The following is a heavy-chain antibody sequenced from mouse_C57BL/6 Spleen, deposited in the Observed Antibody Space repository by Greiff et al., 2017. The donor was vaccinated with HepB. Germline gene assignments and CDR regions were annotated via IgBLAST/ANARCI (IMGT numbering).Heavy chain of an antibody. J-gene: IGHJ2*01. CDR2: INPNNGGT. D-gene: IGHD1-1*01. V-gene: IGHV1-22*01. CDR3: ARYYGSSYVPNYFDY. Sequence: EVKLQESGPELVKPGASVKMSCKASGYTFTDYNMHWVKQSHGKSLEWIGYINPNNGGTSYNQKFKGKATLTVNKSSSTAYMELRSLTSEDSAVYYCARYYGSSYVPNYFDYWGQGTTLTVSS. CDR1: GYTFTDYN.